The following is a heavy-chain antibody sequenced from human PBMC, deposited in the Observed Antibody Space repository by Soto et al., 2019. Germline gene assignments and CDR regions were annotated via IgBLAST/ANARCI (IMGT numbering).Heavy chain of an antibody. CDR1: DSVNSGGRYY. CDR2: IYYSGST. D-gene: IGHD3-10*01. CDR3: ASSGETYNYYYGMDV. V-gene: IGHV4-31*03. Sequence: PSWSVWLTCTVSDSVNSGGRYYSSRIRQHPGKGLEWIGYIYYSGSTYYNPSLKSRVTISVDTSKNQFSLKLSSVTAADTAVYYCASSGETYNYYYGMDVWGQGTTVT. J-gene: IGHJ6*02.